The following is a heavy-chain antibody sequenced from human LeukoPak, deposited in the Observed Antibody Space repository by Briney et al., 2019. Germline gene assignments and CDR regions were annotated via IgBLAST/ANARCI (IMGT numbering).Heavy chain of an antibody. Sequence: SETLSLTCTVSGVSISSYYWSWLRQPPGKGLEWIGYIYYSGSTNYNPSLKSRVTISVDTSKNQFSLKLSSVTAADTAVYYCARSYGDVYYFDYWGQGTLVTVSS. CDR2: IYYSGST. CDR1: GVSISSYY. D-gene: IGHD4-17*01. CDR3: ARSYGDVYYFDY. V-gene: IGHV4-59*01. J-gene: IGHJ4*02.